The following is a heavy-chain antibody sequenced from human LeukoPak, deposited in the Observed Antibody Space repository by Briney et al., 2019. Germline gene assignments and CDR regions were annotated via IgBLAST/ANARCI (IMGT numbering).Heavy chain of an antibody. V-gene: IGHV3-21*01. D-gene: IGHD3-22*01. CDR2: ISSSSSYI. CDR3: AGSYYDSSGYYHGDY. CDR1: GFTFSSYS. J-gene: IGHJ4*02. Sequence: GGSLRLSCAASGFTFSSYSMNWVRQAPGKGLEWVSFISSSSSYIYYADSVKGRFTISRDNAKNSLYLQMNSLRAEDTAVYYCAGSYYDSSGYYHGDYWGQGTLVTVSS.